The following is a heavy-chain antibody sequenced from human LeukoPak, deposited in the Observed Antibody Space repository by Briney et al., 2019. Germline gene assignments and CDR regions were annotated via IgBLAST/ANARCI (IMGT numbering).Heavy chain of an antibody. V-gene: IGHV4-34*01. J-gene: IGHJ6*02. D-gene: IGHD3-10*01. CDR1: GGSFSGYY. Sequence: SETLSLTCAVYGGSFSGYYWSWIRQPPGKGLEWIGEINHSGSINYNPSLKSRVTISVDASKNQFSLKLSSVTAADTAVYYCARGRDGSGSRHYYYYGMDVWGQGTTVTVSS. CDR2: INHSGSI. CDR3: ARGRDGSGSRHYYYYGMDV.